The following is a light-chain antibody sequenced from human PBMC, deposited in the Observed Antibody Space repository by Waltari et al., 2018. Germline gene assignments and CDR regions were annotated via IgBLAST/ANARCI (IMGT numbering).Light chain of an antibody. CDR2: AAS. CDR1: QSISSY. V-gene: IGKV1-39*01. Sequence: DIQMTQSPSFLSASVGDRVTITCRASQSISSYLNWYQQKPGKAPRLLIFAASSLQSGVPSRFSGSGSGTDFTLTISSLQPEDFATYYCQQSYGTLLTFGGVTKVEIK. CDR3: QQSYGTLLT. J-gene: IGKJ4*01.